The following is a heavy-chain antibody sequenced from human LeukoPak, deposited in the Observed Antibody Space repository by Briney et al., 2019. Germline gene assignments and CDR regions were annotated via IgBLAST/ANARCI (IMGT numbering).Heavy chain of an antibody. CDR2: ISYDGSNK. V-gene: IGHV3-30-3*01. CDR1: GFTFSSFA. J-gene: IGHJ4*02. D-gene: IGHD5-24*01. Sequence: GRSLRLSCAASGFTFSSFAIHWVRQAPGKGLEWVAVISYDGSNKYYADSVKGRFTISRDSSKNTLFLQMNSLRAEDTAVYYCAREQLYSYNYDYWGQGTLVTVSS. CDR3: AREQLYSYNYDY.